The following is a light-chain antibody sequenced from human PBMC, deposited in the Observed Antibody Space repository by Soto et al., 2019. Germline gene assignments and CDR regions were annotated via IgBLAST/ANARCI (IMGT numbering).Light chain of an antibody. CDR2: SNA. J-gene: IGLJ2*01. CDR1: SSNIGSNT. V-gene: IGLV1-44*01. Sequence: QSVLTQPPSASGTPGQRVTISCSGSSSNIGSNTVNWYQQLPGTAPKLLIYSNAQRPSGVSNRFSGSKSGNTASLTISGLQAEDEADYYCSSYTSSSTLVFGGGTKLTVL. CDR3: SSYTSSSTLV.